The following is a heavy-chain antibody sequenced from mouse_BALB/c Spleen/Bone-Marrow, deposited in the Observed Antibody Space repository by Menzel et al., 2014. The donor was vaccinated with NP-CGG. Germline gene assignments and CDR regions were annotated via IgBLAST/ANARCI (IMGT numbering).Heavy chain of an antibody. V-gene: IGHV5-17*02. CDR3: TRGGNWDDFDY. J-gene: IGHJ2*01. CDR1: GFTFSSFG. Sequence: EVQLVESGGGLVQPGGSRKLSCAASGFTFSSFGMHWVRQTPEKGLEWVAHISSGSSTIYYADTVKGRFTISRDNPKNTLFLQVTSLRSEDTAMYYCTRGGNWDDFDYWGQGTTLTVSS. CDR2: ISSGSSTI. D-gene: IGHD4-1*01.